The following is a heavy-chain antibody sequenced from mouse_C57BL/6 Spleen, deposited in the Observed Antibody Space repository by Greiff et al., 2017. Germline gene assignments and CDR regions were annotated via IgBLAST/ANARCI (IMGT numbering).Heavy chain of an antibody. Sequence: QVQLKQPGAELVKPGASVKMSCKASGYTFTSYWITWVKQRPGQGLEWIGDIYPGSGSTNYNEKFKSKATLTVDTSSSTAYMQLSSLTSEDSAVYYCARWSSTVVATPFDYWGQGTTLTVSS. D-gene: IGHD1-1*01. CDR2: IYPGSGST. CDR1: GYTFTSYW. J-gene: IGHJ2*01. CDR3: ARWSSTVVATPFDY. V-gene: IGHV1-55*01.